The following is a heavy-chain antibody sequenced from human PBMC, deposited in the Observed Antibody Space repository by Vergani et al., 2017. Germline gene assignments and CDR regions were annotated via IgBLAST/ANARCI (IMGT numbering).Heavy chain of an antibody. Sequence: EVQLVESGGGLVQPGGSLRLSCAASGFTVSSNYMSWVRQAPGKGLEWVSVIYSGGSTYYADSVKGRFTISRDNSKNTLYLQMNSLRAEDTAVYYCARAAYYCSGGSCPAPAYWGQGTLVTVSS. CDR3: ARAAYYCSGGSCPAPAY. J-gene: IGHJ4*02. CDR1: GFTVSSNY. D-gene: IGHD2-15*01. CDR2: IYSGGST. V-gene: IGHV3-66*01.